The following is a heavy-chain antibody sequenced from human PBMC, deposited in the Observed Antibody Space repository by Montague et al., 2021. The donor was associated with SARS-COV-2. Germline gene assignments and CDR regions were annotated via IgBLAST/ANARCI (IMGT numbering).Heavy chain of an antibody. V-gene: IGHV6-1*01. CDR2: PLYGKKRYY. CDR3: ARDPRYSLSWSFDY. CDR1: GDSVAGIRRT. Sequence: CAISGDSVAGIRRTSEEHTSELQSHVQLVCRPLYGKKRYYDYAVSVKSRTTISPDTSKNQFSLQLSSVTPEDRAVYYCARDPRYSLSWSFDYWGQGTLVTVSS. J-gene: IGHJ4*02. D-gene: IGHD6-13*01.